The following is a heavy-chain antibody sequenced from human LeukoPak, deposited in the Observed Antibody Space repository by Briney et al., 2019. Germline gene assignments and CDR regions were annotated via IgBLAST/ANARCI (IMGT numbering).Heavy chain of an antibody. CDR2: IHFSGNT. Sequence: SETLSLTCTVSGGSLSTYYWSWIRQPPGKGLEWIAYIHFSGNTNYNPSLKSRVTISVDPSKNQFSLKLSSVTAADTAMYYCARRYGSGDYFDFWGQGTLVTLSS. J-gene: IGHJ4*02. CDR3: ARRYGSGDYFDF. D-gene: IGHD3-10*01. V-gene: IGHV4-59*01. CDR1: GGSLSTYY.